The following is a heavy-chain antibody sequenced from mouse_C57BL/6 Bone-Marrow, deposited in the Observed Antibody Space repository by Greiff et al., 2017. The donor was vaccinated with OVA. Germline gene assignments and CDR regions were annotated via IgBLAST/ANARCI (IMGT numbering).Heavy chain of an antibody. CDR3: ARHEWPYYSNCGLWYFDV. J-gene: IGHJ1*03. D-gene: IGHD2-5*01. Sequence: VQLQQSGAELVKPGASVKLSCKASGYTFTEYTIHWVKQRSGQGLEWIGWFYPGSGSIKYNEKFKDKATLTADKSSSTVYMELSRLTSEDSAVYFCARHEWPYYSNCGLWYFDVWGTGTTVTVSS. V-gene: IGHV1-62-2*01. CDR1: GYTFTEYT. CDR2: FYPGSGSI.